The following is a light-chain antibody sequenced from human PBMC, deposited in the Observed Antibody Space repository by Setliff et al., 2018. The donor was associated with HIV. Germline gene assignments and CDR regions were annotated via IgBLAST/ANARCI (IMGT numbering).Light chain of an antibody. Sequence: SALAQPASVSGSPGQSITISCTGTSNDVGRYDLVSWYQQHPARAPKLIIYQATRRPSGVSNRFSGSKFGNVASLTISGLQAEDEADYYCCSNTGSNTFVFGTGTKVTVL. CDR3: CSNTGSNTFV. J-gene: IGLJ1*01. CDR2: QAT. V-gene: IGLV2-23*01. CDR1: SNDVGRYDL.